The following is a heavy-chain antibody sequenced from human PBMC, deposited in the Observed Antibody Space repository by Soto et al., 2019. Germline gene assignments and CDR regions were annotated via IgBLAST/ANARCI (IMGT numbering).Heavy chain of an antibody. CDR2: INHSGST. CDR1: GGSFSGYY. J-gene: IGHJ6*03. V-gene: IGHV4-34*01. D-gene: IGHD4-17*01. Sequence: QVQLQQWGAGLLKPSETLSLTCAVYGGSFSGYYWSWIRQPPGKGLEWIGEINHSGSTNNNPSFKSRVTMSVDTSNNQFSLKLSSVTAADTAVYYFARGTHDYGDYYHTDVWGNGTTVTVS. CDR3: ARGTHDYGDYYHTDV.